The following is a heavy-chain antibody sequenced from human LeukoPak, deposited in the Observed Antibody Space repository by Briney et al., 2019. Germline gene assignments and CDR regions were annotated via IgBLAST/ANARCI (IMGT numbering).Heavy chain of an antibody. CDR3: ARDSVAWSFDY. V-gene: IGHV3-66*02. Sequence: GGSLRLSCAASGFTVSSNYMSWVRQAPGKGLEWVSVIYSGGSTYYADSVKGRFTISRDNSKNTLYLQMNSLRAEDTAVYYCARDSVAWSFDYWGQGTMVTVSS. J-gene: IGHJ4*02. CDR2: IYSGGST. D-gene: IGHD2-15*01. CDR1: GFTVSSNY.